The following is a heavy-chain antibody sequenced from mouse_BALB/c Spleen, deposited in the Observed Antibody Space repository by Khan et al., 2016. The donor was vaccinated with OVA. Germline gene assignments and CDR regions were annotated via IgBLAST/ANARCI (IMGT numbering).Heavy chain of an antibody. CDR1: GFSLTSYG. D-gene: IGHD1-2*01. V-gene: IGHV2-3*01. J-gene: IGHJ3*01. CDR3: VNKGYYGYGNAWFAY. CDR2: IWGDGNT. Sequence: QVQLKESGPGLVAPSQSLSITCTVSGFSLTSYGVSWVRQPPGKGLEWLGVIWGDGNTNYHSALISRLSISKDNSKSQVFLKLNSLLTDDTATYSCVNKGYYGYGNAWFAYWGQGTLVTVSA.